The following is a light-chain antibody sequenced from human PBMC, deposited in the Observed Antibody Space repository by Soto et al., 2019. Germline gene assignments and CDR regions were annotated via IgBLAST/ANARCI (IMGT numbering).Light chain of an antibody. CDR3: QQYGRSPPWT. V-gene: IGKV3-20*01. J-gene: IGKJ1*01. CDR1: QSGSSSY. CDR2: GAF. Sequence: EIVLTQSPGTLSLSPGERATLSGRASQSGSSSYLAWHQQKVGQAPRPLIYGAFSRATGIPDRLSGSGSGTDYTHTISRLEPEDFAVCYCQQYGRSPPWTFGQGTKVEIK.